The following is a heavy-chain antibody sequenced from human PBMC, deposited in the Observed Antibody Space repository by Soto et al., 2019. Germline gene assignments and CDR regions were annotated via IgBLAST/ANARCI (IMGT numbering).Heavy chain of an antibody. J-gene: IGHJ4*02. V-gene: IGHV3-23*01. CDR1: GFTFSSYA. Sequence: PGGSLRLSCAASGFTFSSYAMNWVRQAPGKGLEWVSAISGGGSRTSYAGSVKGRFTIYRDNSRNKLYLEINSLRDDDTALYYCAKGFDFWSGSGDYWGQGSMVTVSS. CDR3: AKGFDFWSGSGDY. D-gene: IGHD3-3*01. CDR2: ISGGGSRT.